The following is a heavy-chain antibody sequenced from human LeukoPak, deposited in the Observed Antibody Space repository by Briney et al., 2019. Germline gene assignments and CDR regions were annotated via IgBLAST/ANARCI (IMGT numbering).Heavy chain of an antibody. V-gene: IGHV3-53*01. CDR1: RFTFSSFA. CDR2: IYSGGYT. CDR3: ASAIGSIWYEFDY. Sequence: GGSLRLSCAASRFTFSSFAMSWVRQAPGRGLEWVSVIYSGGYTYYAGSVKGRFTISRDNSKNTLYLQMNSLRADDTAVYYCASAIGSIWYEFDYWGQGTLVTVSS. J-gene: IGHJ4*02. D-gene: IGHD6-13*01.